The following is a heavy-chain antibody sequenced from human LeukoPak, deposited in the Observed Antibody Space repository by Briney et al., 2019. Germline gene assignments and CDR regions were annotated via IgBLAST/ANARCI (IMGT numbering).Heavy chain of an antibody. D-gene: IGHD6-19*01. CDR2: IKQDGSEK. V-gene: IGHV3-7*01. CDR3: ARGTEWLEARGDAFDI. J-gene: IGHJ3*02. Sequence: PGGSLRLSCAASGFTFSSYWMSWVRQAPGKGLEWVAHIKQDGSEKYYVDSVKGRFTISRDNAKNSLCLQMNSLRAEDTAVYYCARGTEWLEARGDAFDIWGQGTMVTVSS. CDR1: GFTFSSYW.